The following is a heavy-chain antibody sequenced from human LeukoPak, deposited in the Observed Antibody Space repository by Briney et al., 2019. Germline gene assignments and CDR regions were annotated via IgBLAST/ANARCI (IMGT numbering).Heavy chain of an antibody. CDR2: IYHSGNN. V-gene: IGHV4-38-2*01. CDR3: ARFYYYDTTGYPYYYMDV. CDR1: GYSINSDYY. D-gene: IGHD3-22*01. J-gene: IGHJ6*03. Sequence: SETLSLTCAVSGYSINSDYYWGWIRQSPDKGLGWIGIIYHSGNNYYNPSLKSRFTISVDTSKNQFSLKVTSVTAADTAVYYCARFYYYDTTGYPYYYMDVWGKGTTITVSS.